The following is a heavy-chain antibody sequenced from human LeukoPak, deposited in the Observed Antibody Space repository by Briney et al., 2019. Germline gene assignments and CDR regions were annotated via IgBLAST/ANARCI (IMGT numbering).Heavy chain of an antibody. J-gene: IGHJ4*02. V-gene: IGHV4-59*12. CDR2: IYYSGST. Sequence: SETLSLTCTVSGGSISSYYWSWIRQPPGEGPEWIGYIYYSGSTNYNPSLKSRVTISVDTSKNQFSLKLSSVTAADTAVYYCARGRGERGTRYYYDSSGYYEGVYFDYWGQGTLVTVSS. D-gene: IGHD3-22*01. CDR1: GGSISSYY. CDR3: ARGRGERGTRYYYDSSGYYEGVYFDY.